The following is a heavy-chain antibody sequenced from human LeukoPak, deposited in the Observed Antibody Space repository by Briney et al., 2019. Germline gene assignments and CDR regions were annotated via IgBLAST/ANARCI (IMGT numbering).Heavy chain of an antibody. J-gene: IGHJ6*03. D-gene: IGHD3-3*01. CDR2: ISSSSSYI. CDR3: ARDTYYDFWSGYFDPPLSLNYYYYYMDV. CDR1: GFTFSSYS. Sequence: PGGSLRLSCAASGFTFSSYSMNWVRQAPGKGLEWVSSISSSSSYIYYADSVKGRFTISRDNAKNSLYLQMNSLRAEDTAVYYCARDTYYDFWSGYFDPPLSLNYYYYYMDVWGKGTTVTVSS. V-gene: IGHV3-21*01.